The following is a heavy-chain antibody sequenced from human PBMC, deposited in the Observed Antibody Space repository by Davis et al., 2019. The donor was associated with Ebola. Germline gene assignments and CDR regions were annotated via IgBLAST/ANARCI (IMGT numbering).Heavy chain of an antibody. Sequence: GESLKISCAASGFILSGYWMHWVRQAPGKGLVWVSRINSDGSSTNYADSVRGRFIISRDKSNNTLYLEMNSLRVDDTAVYYCATTQWLREFDNWGQGTLVTVSS. CDR1: GFILSGYW. CDR2: INSDGSST. V-gene: IGHV3-74*01. D-gene: IGHD6-19*01. CDR3: ATTQWLREFDN. J-gene: IGHJ4*02.